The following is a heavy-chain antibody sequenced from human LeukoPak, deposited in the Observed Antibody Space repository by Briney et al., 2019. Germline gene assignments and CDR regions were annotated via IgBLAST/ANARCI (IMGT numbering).Heavy chain of an antibody. CDR1: GFTFDDYA. J-gene: IGHJ4*02. V-gene: IGHV3-9*01. D-gene: IGHD4-17*01. CDR3: AKDTNYGGNSRFDY. CDR2: ISWNSGSI. Sequence: GGSLRLSCAASGFTFDDYAMHWVRQAPGKGLEWVSGISWNSGSIGYADSVKGRFTIPRDNAKNSLYLQMNSLRAEDTALYYCAKDTNYGGNSRFDYWGQGTLVTVSS.